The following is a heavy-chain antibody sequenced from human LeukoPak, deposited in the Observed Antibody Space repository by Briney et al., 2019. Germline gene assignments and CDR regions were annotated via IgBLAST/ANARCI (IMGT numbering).Heavy chain of an antibody. Sequence: GGSLRLSCAASGFTFSSYAMHWVRQAPGKGLEYVSAISSNGGSTYYANSVKGRFTISRDNSKNTLYLQMGSLRAEDMAVYYCASDAGGQLAAYYFDYWGQGTLVTVSS. D-gene: IGHD6-6*01. CDR2: ISSNGGST. CDR3: ASDAGGQLAAYYFDY. J-gene: IGHJ4*02. V-gene: IGHV3-64*01. CDR1: GFTFSSYA.